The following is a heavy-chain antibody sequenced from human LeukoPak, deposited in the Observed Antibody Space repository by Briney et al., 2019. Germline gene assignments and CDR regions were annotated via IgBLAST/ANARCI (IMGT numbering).Heavy chain of an antibody. V-gene: IGHV4-59*01. D-gene: IGHD3-10*01. J-gene: IGHJ4*02. CDR1: GGSISSYY. Sequence: PSETLSLTCTVSGGSISSYYWSWIRQSPGKGLEWIGFIYYSGTANYNPSLKSRVTMSVDTSKNQFSLKLSSVTAADTAVYYCARFNMVRGVDYWGQGTLVTVSS. CDR2: IYYSGTA. CDR3: ARFNMVRGVDY.